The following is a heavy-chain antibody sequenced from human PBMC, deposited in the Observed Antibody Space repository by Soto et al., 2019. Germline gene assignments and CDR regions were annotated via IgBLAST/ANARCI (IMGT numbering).Heavy chain of an antibody. CDR2: INHSGST. V-gene: IGHV4-34*01. CDR3: ARGDTAMAAYSFDY. D-gene: IGHD5-18*01. J-gene: IGHJ4*02. CDR1: GGSFSGYY. Sequence: SETLSLTCAVYGGSFSGYYWSWIRQPPGKGLEWIGEINHSGSTNYNPSLKSRVTISVDTSKNQFSLKLSSVTAADTAVYYCARGDTAMAAYSFDYWGQGTLVTVSS.